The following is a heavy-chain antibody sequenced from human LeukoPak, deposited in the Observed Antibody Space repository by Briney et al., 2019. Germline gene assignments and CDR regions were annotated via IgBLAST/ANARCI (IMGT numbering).Heavy chain of an antibody. V-gene: IGHV3-30*02. CDR3: ARDLDPYYYDGSGQNFDY. CDR2: IRYDGSNK. Sequence: GGSLRLSCAASGFTFSSYGMHWVRQAPGKGLEWVAFIRYDGSNKYYADSVKGRFTISRDNSKNTLYLQMNSLRAEDTAVYYCARDLDPYYYDGSGQNFDYWGQGTLVTVSS. CDR1: GFTFSSYG. D-gene: IGHD3-22*01. J-gene: IGHJ4*02.